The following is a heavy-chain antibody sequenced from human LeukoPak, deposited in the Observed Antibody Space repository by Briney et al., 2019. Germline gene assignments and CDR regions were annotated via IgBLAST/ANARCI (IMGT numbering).Heavy chain of an antibody. D-gene: IGHD3-22*01. CDR1: GFTFNNYA. V-gene: IGHV3-23*01. Sequence: GGSLRLSCAASGFTFNNYAMSWVRQAPGMGLEWLSYVSGSGGATYYAASVKGRFTISRDNSKNTVYLQMNSLRAEDTAVYYCARGVRYYYDSRNAFDIWGQGTMVTVSS. CDR3: ARGVRYYYDSRNAFDI. CDR2: VSGSGGAT. J-gene: IGHJ3*02.